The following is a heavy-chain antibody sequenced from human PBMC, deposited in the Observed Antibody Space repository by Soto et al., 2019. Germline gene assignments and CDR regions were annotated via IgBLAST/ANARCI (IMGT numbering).Heavy chain of an antibody. J-gene: IGHJ4*02. CDR3: AKSSMGGPQVADY. CDR2: ISYDGSNK. CDR1: GFTFSSYG. Sequence: GGSLRLSCAASGFTFSSYGMHWVRQAPGKGLEWVAVISYDGSNKYYADSVKGRFTISRDNSKNTLYLQMNSLRAEDMAVYYCAKSSMGGPQVADYWGQGTLVTVSS. V-gene: IGHV3-30*18. D-gene: IGHD2-15*01.